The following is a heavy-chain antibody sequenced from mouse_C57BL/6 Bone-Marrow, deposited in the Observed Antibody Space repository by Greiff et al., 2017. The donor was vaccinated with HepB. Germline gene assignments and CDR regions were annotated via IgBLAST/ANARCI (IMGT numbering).Heavy chain of an antibody. CDR3: AREGAYYDYGGDY. CDR1: GYTFTSYG. V-gene: IGHV1-81*01. CDR2: IYPRSGNT. J-gene: IGHJ4*01. Sequence: QVHVKQSGAELARPGASVKLSCKASGYTFTSYGISWVKQRTGQGLEWIGEIYPRSGNTYYNEKFKGKATLTADKSSSTAYMELRSLTSEDSAVYFCAREGAYYDYGGDYWGQGTSVTVSS. D-gene: IGHD2-4*01.